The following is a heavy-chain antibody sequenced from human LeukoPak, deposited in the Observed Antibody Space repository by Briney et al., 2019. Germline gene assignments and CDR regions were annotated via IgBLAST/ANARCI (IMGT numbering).Heavy chain of an antibody. CDR3: AKGSARLDYGVIDY. D-gene: IGHD4-17*01. Sequence: PGGSLRLSCAASGFTFRSYEMNWVRQAPGKGLEWVSAISGSGGSTYYADSVKGRFTISRDNSKNTLYLQMNSLRAEDTAVYYCAKGSARLDYGVIDYWGQGTLVTVSS. J-gene: IGHJ4*02. V-gene: IGHV3-23*01. CDR1: GFTFRSYE. CDR2: ISGSGGST.